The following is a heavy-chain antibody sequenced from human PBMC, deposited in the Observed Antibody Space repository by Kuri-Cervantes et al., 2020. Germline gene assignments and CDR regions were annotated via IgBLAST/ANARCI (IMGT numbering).Heavy chain of an antibody. Sequence: GGSLRLSCAASGSTFSDAWMSWVRQAPGKGLEWVSVIYSGGSTYYADSVKGRFTISRDNSKNTLYLQMNSLRAEDTAVYYCAREAVTTYYYYGMDVWGQGTTVTVSS. CDR2: IYSGGST. D-gene: IGHD4-17*01. CDR1: GSTFSDAW. CDR3: AREAVTTYYYYGMDV. V-gene: IGHV3-53*01. J-gene: IGHJ6*02.